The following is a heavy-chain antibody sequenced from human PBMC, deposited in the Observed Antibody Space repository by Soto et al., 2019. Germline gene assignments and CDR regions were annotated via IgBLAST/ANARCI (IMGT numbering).Heavy chain of an antibody. D-gene: IGHD3-22*01. J-gene: IGHJ6*02. CDR1: GFTFSSYW. CDR2: IKQDGSEK. CDR3: ARDYYDSSGYYYYYYAMDV. V-gene: IGHV3-7*01. Sequence: GGSLRLSCAASGFTFSSYWMSWVRQAPGKGLEWVANIKQDGSEKYYVDSVKGRFTISRDNAKNSLYLQMNSLRAEDTAVYYCARDYYDSSGYYYYYYAMDVWGQGTTVTVSS.